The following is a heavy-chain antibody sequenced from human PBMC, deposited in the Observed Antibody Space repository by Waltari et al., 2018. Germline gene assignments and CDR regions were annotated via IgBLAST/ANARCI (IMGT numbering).Heavy chain of an antibody. Sequence: QLQLQESGPGLVKPSETLSLTCTVSGGSISSSSYYWGWLRQPPGKGLEWIGSSYYSGSTYYNPSLKSRVTISVDTSKNQFSLKLSSVTAADTAVYYCARQPKLRSFDYWGQGTLVTVSS. V-gene: IGHV4-39*07. CDR2: SYYSGST. J-gene: IGHJ4*02. CDR1: GGSISSSSYY. CDR3: ARQPKLRSFDY.